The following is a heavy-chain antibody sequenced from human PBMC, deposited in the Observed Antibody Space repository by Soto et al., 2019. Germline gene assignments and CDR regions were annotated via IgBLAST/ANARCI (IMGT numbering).Heavy chain of an antibody. Sequence: QVQLVESGGGVVQPGTSLRLSCAASGFTFSGQGMHWVRQAPGKGLEWVAGTSYDGSDKYYADSVKGRFTISRDNAVNTLYLQMNSLRTEDTALYYCAKGYTGYYYDYWGQGTLVTVSS. CDR2: TSYDGSDK. J-gene: IGHJ4*02. D-gene: IGHD2-15*01. CDR3: AKGYTGYYYDY. CDR1: GFTFSGQG. V-gene: IGHV3-30*18.